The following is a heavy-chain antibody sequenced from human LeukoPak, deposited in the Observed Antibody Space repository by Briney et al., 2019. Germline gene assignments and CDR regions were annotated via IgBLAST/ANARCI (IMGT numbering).Heavy chain of an antibody. J-gene: IGHJ4*02. Sequence: PGGSLRLSCAASGFTFTEYYMSWIRQAPGKGLQWLSSISGSGGTIFYADSVKGRFTISRDNAKKSLFLQMNSLRAEDTAVYYCARLDDSSGYYDYWGQGTLVTVSS. V-gene: IGHV3-11*01. D-gene: IGHD3-22*01. CDR3: ARLDDSSGYYDY. CDR1: GFTFTEYY. CDR2: ISGSGGTI.